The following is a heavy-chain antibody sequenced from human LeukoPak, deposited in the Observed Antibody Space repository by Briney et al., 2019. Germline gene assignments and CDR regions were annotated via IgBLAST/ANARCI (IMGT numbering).Heavy chain of an antibody. J-gene: IGHJ4*02. CDR3: ARDRRAALTGYPQYYFDY. V-gene: IGHV1-2*02. Sequence: GASVKVSCEASGYTFTSYYMHWVRQAPGQGLEWMGWISPDSGGTNSAQKFQDRVTMTRDTSITTAYMELSRLGSDDTAVYYCARDRRAALTGYPQYYFDYWGQGTLVTVSS. CDR1: GYTFTSYY. CDR2: ISPDSGGT. D-gene: IGHD3-9*01.